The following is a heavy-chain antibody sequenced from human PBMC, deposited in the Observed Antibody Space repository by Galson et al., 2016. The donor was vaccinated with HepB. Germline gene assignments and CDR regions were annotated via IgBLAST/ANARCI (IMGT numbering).Heavy chain of an antibody. J-gene: IGHJ4*02. CDR1: GFIFSGFT. CDR2: ISDDESHI. V-gene: IGHV3-30*04. Sequence: SLRLSCAASGFIFSGFTMHWVRQAPGKGLEWVALISDDESHIYYADSVKGRFIVSRDNSKNTLFLQMSSLRGDDTAVYYCARALVSRWYAAYWGQGTPVIVSS. CDR3: ARALVSRWYAAY. D-gene: IGHD6-13*01.